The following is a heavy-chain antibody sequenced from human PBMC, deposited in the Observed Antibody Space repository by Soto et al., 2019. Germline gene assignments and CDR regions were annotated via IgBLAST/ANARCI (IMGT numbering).Heavy chain of an antibody. Sequence: SLRLSCAASGLTFSTYETNWVRQAPGKGLEWVSYIRGGGSPILYADSVKGRFTISRDNAKNSLYLQMNSLRAEDTTIYYCASKIFGTTYFDYWGQGALVTVSS. V-gene: IGHV3-48*03. CDR2: IRGGGSPI. CDR1: GLTFSTYE. D-gene: IGHD1-7*01. CDR3: ASKIFGTTYFDY. J-gene: IGHJ4*02.